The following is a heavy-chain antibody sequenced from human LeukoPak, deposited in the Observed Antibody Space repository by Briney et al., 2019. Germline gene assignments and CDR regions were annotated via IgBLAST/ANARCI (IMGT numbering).Heavy chain of an antibody. J-gene: IGHJ4*02. CDR1: GFTFSSYA. CDR3: VKDRTGTYTLDY. CDR2: ISGNGGTT. Sequence: GGSLRLSCSASGFTFSSYAIYWVRQAPGKGLDYVSAISGNGGTTYYADSVKGGFTISRDNSKNTLNLQMNSLRAEDTAVYYCVKDRTGTYTLDYWGQGTLVTVSS. D-gene: IGHD3-10*01. V-gene: IGHV3-64*04.